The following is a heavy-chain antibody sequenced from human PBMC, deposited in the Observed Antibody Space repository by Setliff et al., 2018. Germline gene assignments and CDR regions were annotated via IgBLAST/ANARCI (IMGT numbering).Heavy chain of an antibody. CDR2: IYTDGST. CDR3: ARVTGFAYMDV. D-gene: IGHD6-25*01. J-gene: IGHJ6*03. CDR1: GDSISRAKYY. Sequence: SETLSLTCTVSGDSISRAKYYWSWIRQSAGKGLECLGRIYTDGSTKYTPSLNSRVTLLIDTAKNQISLRLSSATAADTAVYFCARVTGFAYMDVWGEGTTVTVSS. V-gene: IGHV4-61*02.